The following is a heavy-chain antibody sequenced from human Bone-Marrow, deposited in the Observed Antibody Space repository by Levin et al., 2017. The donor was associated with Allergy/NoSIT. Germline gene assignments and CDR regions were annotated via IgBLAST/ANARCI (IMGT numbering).Heavy chain of an antibody. CDR3: ARALTVFGLVTRFDY. Sequence: ASVKVSCKASGYSFTTFGITWVRQAPGQGLEWIGWTSSYTGNSQSAQKVQGRLTMTTDTSTNTAYMELTSLRSDDTAVYYCARALTVFGLVTRFDYWGQGSPVIVSS. CDR1: GYSFTTFG. J-gene: IGHJ4*02. D-gene: IGHD3-3*01. CDR2: TSSYTGNS. V-gene: IGHV1-18*01.